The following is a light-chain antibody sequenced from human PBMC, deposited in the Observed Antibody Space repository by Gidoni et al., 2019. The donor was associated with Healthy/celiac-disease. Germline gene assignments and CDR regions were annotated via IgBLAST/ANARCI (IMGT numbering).Light chain of an antibody. CDR2: GAS. V-gene: IGKV3-20*01. CDR3: QQYGSSPRMYT. Sequence: EIVLTQSPGTLSVSPGERATLSCRASQSVSSSYLAWYPQKPGQAPRLLIYGASSRATGIPDRCSGSGSGTDFTLTLSRLEPEDFAVYYCQQYGSSPRMYTFXXXTKLEIK. CDR1: QSVSSSY. J-gene: IGKJ2*01.